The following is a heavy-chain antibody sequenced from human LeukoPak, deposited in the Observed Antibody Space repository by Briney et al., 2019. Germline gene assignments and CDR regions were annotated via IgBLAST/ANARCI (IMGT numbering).Heavy chain of an antibody. CDR2: IYPGDSDT. D-gene: IGHD5-12*01. CDR1: GYSFTSYW. Sequence: GESLKISCKGSGYSFTSYWIGWVRQVPGKGLEWMGIIYPGDSDTRYSPSFQGQVTISADKSISTAYLQWSSLKASDTAMYYCARHLSHLSGLRNNWFDPWGQGTLVTVSS. CDR3: ARHLSHLSGLRNNWFDP. V-gene: IGHV5-51*01. J-gene: IGHJ5*02.